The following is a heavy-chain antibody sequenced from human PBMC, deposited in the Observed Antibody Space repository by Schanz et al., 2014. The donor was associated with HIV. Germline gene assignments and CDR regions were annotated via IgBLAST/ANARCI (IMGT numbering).Heavy chain of an antibody. Sequence: VQLVESGGGVVQPGRSLRLSCAASGFTFSNYGMHWVRLTPGKGLEWVAGISHDGSYQYYSDSVKGRFTISRDNSKNTLFLQMNSPRAEDTAVYFCAKNRLSISMIVVLIPGVMDVWGQGTTVTVSS. D-gene: IGHD3-22*01. CDR1: GFTFSNYG. J-gene: IGHJ6*02. V-gene: IGHV3-30*18. CDR3: AKNRLSISMIVVLIPGVMDV. CDR2: ISHDGSYQ.